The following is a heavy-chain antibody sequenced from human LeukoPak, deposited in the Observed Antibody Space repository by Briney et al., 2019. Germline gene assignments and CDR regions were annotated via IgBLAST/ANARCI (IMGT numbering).Heavy chain of an antibody. CDR1: GVSISSGDYY. D-gene: IGHD1-1*01. Sequence: PSETLSLTCTVSGVSISSGDYYWSWIRQPPGKGLEWIGYIYYNGSTYYNPSLKSRVTISVDTSKNQFSLKLSSLTAADTAVYYCVRWTAGTTEDSWGQGTLVTVSS. J-gene: IGHJ4*02. CDR2: IYYNGST. CDR3: VRWTAGTTEDS. V-gene: IGHV4-30-4*01.